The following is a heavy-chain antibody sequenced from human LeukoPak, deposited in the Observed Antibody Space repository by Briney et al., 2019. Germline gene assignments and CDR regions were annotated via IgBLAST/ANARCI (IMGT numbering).Heavy chain of an antibody. CDR1: GFTFSNYA. CDR2: ISGGGST. CDR3: AGGYGDYSLGY. D-gene: IGHD3-22*01. V-gene: IGHV3-66*01. Sequence: GGSLRLSCAASGFTFSNYAMSWVRQAPGKGLVWVSVISGGGSTDYADSVKGRFIISRDNSKNTLYLQMNSLRAEDTAVFYCAGGYGDYSLGYWGQGTLVTVSS. J-gene: IGHJ4*02.